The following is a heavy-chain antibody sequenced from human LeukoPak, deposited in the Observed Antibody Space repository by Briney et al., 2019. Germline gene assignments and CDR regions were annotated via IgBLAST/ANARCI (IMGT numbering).Heavy chain of an antibody. J-gene: IGHJ2*01. D-gene: IGHD3-10*01. Sequence: SETLSLTCTVSGGSISSSSYYWGWIRQPPGKGLEWIRSIYYSGSTYYNPSLKSRVTISVDTSKNQFSLTLNSVTAADTAVYYCARAAVLRGVRHFDLWGRGTLVTVSS. CDR1: GGSISSSSYY. CDR3: ARAAVLRGVRHFDL. CDR2: IYYSGST. V-gene: IGHV4-39*07.